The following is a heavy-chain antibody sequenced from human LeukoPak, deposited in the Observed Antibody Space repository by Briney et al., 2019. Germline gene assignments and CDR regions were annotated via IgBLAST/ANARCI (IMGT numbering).Heavy chain of an antibody. CDR1: GFTVSSNY. CDR2: IYSGGSP. J-gene: IGHJ4*02. Sequence: GGSLSLSCAASGFTVSSNYMSWVRHAPGKGLEWVSLIYSGGSPYYPASVKGRFTISKDNSKNTLYLQMYTLRAQDTALYYCATLSVSYFFYYWGQGTLFTVSS. V-gene: IGHV3-53*01. CDR3: ATLSVSYFFYY. D-gene: IGHD1-26*01.